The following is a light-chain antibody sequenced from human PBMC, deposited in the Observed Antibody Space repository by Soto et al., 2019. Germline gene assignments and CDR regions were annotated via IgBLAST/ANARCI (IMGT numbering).Light chain of an antibody. CDR2: GTS. CDR3: QDYGASPII. Sequence: EIVLTQSPGTLSLSPGATGTLSCRASQSVISTFVAWYQQKLGQAPRLLIFGTSSRATGIPDRFSGSGSGTDFTLTISRLEPEDFAVYYCQDYGASPIIFGQGTRLEIK. CDR1: QSVISTF. V-gene: IGKV3-20*01. J-gene: IGKJ5*01.